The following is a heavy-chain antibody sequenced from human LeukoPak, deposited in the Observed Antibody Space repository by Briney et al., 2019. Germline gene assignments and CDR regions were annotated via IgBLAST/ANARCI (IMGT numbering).Heavy chain of an antibody. Sequence: GGSLRLSCAASGFTFSDYYMSWIRQAPGKGLEWVSYISSSGSTIYYADPVKGRFTISRENAKNSLYLQMNSLRAEDTAVYYCARGGVSSSSYNWFDPWGQGTLVTVSS. CDR3: ARGGVSSSSYNWFDP. V-gene: IGHV3-11*01. CDR2: ISSSGSTI. D-gene: IGHD6-13*01. J-gene: IGHJ5*02. CDR1: GFTFSDYY.